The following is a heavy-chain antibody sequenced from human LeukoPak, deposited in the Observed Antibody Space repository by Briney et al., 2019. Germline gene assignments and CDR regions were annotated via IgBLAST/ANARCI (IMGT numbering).Heavy chain of an antibody. V-gene: IGHV3-11*01. D-gene: IGHD3-16*02. CDR2: ISSSGSTI. CDR3: ASPAGMALIGFDP. J-gene: IGHJ5*02. Sequence: PGGSLRLSCAASGFTVSSNYMSWVRPAPGKGLEWVSYISSSGSTIYYADSVKGRFTISRDNAKNSLYLQMNSLRAEDTAVYYCASPAGMALIGFDPWGQGTLVTVSS. CDR1: GFTVSSNY.